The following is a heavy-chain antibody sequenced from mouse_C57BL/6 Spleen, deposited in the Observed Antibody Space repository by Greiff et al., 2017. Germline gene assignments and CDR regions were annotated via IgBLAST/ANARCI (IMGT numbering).Heavy chain of an antibody. D-gene: IGHD4-1*01. CDR2: IYPGSGNT. CDR1: GYTFTDYY. J-gene: IGHJ1*03. CDR3: ARSTGTRYFDG. Sequence: VQLQQSGAELVRPGASVKLSCKASGYTFTDYYINWVKQRPGQGLEWIARIYPGSGNTYYNEKFKGKATLTAEKSSSTAYMQLSSLTSEDAAVYVCARSTGTRYFDGWGTGATVTVSS. V-gene: IGHV1-76*01.